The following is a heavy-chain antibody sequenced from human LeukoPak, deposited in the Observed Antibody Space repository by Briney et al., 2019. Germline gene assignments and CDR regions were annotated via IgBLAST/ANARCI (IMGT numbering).Heavy chain of an antibody. CDR2: ISAYNGNT. CDR3: ARRGPTLVIIYDAFDL. J-gene: IGHJ3*01. CDR1: GYTFTSYG. V-gene: IGHV1-18*01. D-gene: IGHD3-22*01. Sequence: ASVKVSCKASGYTFTSYGISWVRQAPGQGLEWMGWISAYNGNTNYAQKLQGRVTMTTDTSTSTAYMELRSLRSDDTAVYYCARRGPTLVIIYDAFDLWGPGTLVSVSS.